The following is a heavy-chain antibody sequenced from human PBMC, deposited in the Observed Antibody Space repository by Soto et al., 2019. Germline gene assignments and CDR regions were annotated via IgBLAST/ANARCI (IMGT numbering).Heavy chain of an antibody. Sequence: LRLSCAASGFTVSSNYMSWVRQAPGKGLEWVSVIYSGGSTYYADSVKGRFTISRDNSKNTLYLQMNSLRAEDTAVYYCARVRRYYGSGSYYGMDVWGQGTTVTVS. D-gene: IGHD3-10*01. V-gene: IGHV3-53*01. CDR2: IYSGGST. J-gene: IGHJ6*02. CDR1: GFTVSSNY. CDR3: ARVRRYYGSGSYYGMDV.